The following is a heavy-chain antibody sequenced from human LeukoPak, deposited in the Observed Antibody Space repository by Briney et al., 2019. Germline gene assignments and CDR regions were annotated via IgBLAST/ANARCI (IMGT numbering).Heavy chain of an antibody. CDR3: ANLRPVITMVRGVIKDY. Sequence: GGSLRLSCAASGFTFSSYAMSWVRQAPGKGLEWVSAISGSGGSTYYADSVKGRFTISRDNSKNTLYLQMNSLRAEDTAVYYCANLRPVITMVRGVIKDYWGQGTLVTVSS. D-gene: IGHD3-10*01. V-gene: IGHV3-23*01. J-gene: IGHJ4*02. CDR2: ISGSGGST. CDR1: GFTFSSYA.